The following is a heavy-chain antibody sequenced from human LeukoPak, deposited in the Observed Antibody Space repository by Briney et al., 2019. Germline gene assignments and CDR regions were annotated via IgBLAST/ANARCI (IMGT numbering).Heavy chain of an antibody. V-gene: IGHV3-7*01. Sequence: SGGSLRLSCAASGFTFSSHWMTWVRQAPGKGPEWVASINKDGSEQYYVDSVKGRFTISRDNAKNSLSLQVSSLRAEDTAVYYCTRGGATSSWYWFFWGQGTLVTVSS. CDR1: GFTFSSHW. CDR2: INKDGSEQ. CDR3: TRGGATSSWYWFF. J-gene: IGHJ4*02. D-gene: IGHD6-13*01.